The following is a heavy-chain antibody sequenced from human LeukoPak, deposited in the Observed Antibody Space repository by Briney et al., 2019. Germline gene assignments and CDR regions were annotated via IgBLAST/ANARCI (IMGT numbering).Heavy chain of an antibody. J-gene: IGHJ4*02. Sequence: SETLSLTCTVSGGSISSYYWSWIRQPPGKGLEWIGYIYYSGSTTYNSSLKSRVTISVDTSKNQFSLRLSSVTAADTAMYYCARVKSVDYEFDYWGQGTLVTVSS. V-gene: IGHV4-59*01. CDR2: IYYSGST. D-gene: IGHD4-17*01. CDR3: ARVKSVDYEFDY. CDR1: GGSISSYY.